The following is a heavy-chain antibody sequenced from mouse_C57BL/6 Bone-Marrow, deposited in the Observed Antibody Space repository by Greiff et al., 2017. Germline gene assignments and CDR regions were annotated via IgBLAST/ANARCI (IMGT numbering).Heavy chain of an antibody. V-gene: IGHV1-64*01. J-gene: IGHJ4*01. CDR3: ARSYDYDDYTMDN. D-gene: IGHD2-4*01. Sequence: VQLQQPGAELVKPGASVKLSCKASGYTFTNYWMHWVKQRPGQGLEWIGMMHPNGGSPDYNEKFKSEATLSVDKSSRTAYMELSSLTSEDSAVYYWARSYDYDDYTMDNWGQGTSVTVSS. CDR2: MHPNGGSP. CDR1: GYTFTNYW.